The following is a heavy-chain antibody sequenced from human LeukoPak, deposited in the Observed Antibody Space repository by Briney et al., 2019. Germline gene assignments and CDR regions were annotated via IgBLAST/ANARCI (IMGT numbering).Heavy chain of an antibody. J-gene: IGHJ5*02. CDR2: IRSDGSKK. Sequence: QPGGSLRLSCAASGFTFSSYGIHWVRQAPGKGLEWVAFIRSDGSKKYYADSVKGRFTTSRDNPKNTLYLQMDSLRAEDTAVYYCAKDYSKTSYYGSGSYYRPNWFDPWGQGTLVTVSS. CDR3: AKDYSKTSYYGSGSYYRPNWFDP. D-gene: IGHD3-10*01. V-gene: IGHV3-30*02. CDR1: GFTFSSYG.